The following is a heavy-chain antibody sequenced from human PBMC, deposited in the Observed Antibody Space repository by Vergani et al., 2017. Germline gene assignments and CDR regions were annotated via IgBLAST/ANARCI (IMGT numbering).Heavy chain of an antibody. Sequence: QVQLQQWGPGLVKPSETLSLTCTVSGGSISSSSYYWGWIRQPPGKGLEWIGSIYYSGSTNYNPSLKSRVTISVDTSKNQFSLKLSSVTAADTAVYYCARGSGSSTWYSSSWYNWFDPWGQGTLVTVSS. V-gene: IGHV4-39*07. D-gene: IGHD6-13*01. CDR3: ARGSGSSTWYSSSWYNWFDP. CDR1: GGSISSSSYY. CDR2: IYYSGST. J-gene: IGHJ5*02.